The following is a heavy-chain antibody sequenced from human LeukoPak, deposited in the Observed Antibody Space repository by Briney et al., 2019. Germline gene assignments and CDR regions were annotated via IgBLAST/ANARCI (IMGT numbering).Heavy chain of an antibody. Sequence: PGGSLRLSCAASGFTFSSYGMPWVRQAPGKGLEWVAVISYDGSNKYYADSVKGRFTISRDNSKNTLYLQMNSLRAEDTAVYYCAKDSGSYAYNWFDPWGQGTLVTVSS. CDR3: AKDSGSYAYNWFDP. D-gene: IGHD1-26*01. J-gene: IGHJ5*02. V-gene: IGHV3-30*18. CDR2: ISYDGSNK. CDR1: GFTFSSYG.